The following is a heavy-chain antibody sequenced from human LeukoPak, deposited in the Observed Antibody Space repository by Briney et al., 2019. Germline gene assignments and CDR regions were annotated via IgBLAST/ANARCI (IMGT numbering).Heavy chain of an antibody. CDR3: GRGTSYAMDV. Sequence: GSLRLSCIASGFTLRSNWMHWVRQAPGKGLVWVSHINKDASSRNYADSVKGRFTISRDNAKNTLYLQMNSLRVEDTAVYYCGRGTSYAMDVWGQGTTVTVSS. J-gene: IGHJ6*02. D-gene: IGHD3-16*01. V-gene: IGHV3-74*01. CDR1: GFTLRSNW. CDR2: INKDASSR.